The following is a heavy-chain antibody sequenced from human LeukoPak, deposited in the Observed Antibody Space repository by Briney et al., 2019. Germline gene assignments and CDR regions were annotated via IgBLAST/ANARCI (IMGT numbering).Heavy chain of an antibody. Sequence: GGSLRLSCAASGFTFSSYSMNWVRQAPGNGQEWGSYISSSSSYIYYADSVKGRFTISRDNAKNSLYLQMNSLRAEDTAVYYCARDVAVRGPYAGFDIWGQGTMVTVSS. V-gene: IGHV3-21*05. CDR2: ISSSSSYI. CDR1: GFTFSSYS. J-gene: IGHJ3*02. D-gene: IGHD3-10*01. CDR3: ARDVAVRGPYAGFDI.